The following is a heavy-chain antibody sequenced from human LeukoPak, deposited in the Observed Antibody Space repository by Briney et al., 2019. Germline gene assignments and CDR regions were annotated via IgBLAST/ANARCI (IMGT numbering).Heavy chain of an antibody. CDR3: ARGRLWFGEFARYSYGYQGYYFDY. V-gene: IGHV4-34*01. Sequence: PSETLSLTCAVYGGSFSGYYWSWIRQPPGKGLEWIGEINHSGSTNYNPSLKSRVTISVDTSKNQFSLKLSSVTAADTAVYYCARGRLWFGEFARYSYGYQGYYFDYWGQGTLVTVSS. D-gene: IGHD3-10*01. J-gene: IGHJ4*02. CDR1: GGSFSGYY. CDR2: INHSGST.